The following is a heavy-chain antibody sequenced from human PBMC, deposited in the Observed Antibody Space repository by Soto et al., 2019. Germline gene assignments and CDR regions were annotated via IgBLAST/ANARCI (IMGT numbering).Heavy chain of an antibody. CDR1: GGSISSYY. Sequence: PSERLSLTCAVCGGSISSYYWSWIRQPPGKGLEWIGYIYYSGSTNYNPSLKSRVTISVDTSKNQFSLKLSSVTAADTAVYYCARHGAPAAAGIDYWGQGTLVTVSS. V-gene: IGHV4-59*08. J-gene: IGHJ4*02. D-gene: IGHD6-13*01. CDR2: IYYSGST. CDR3: ARHGAPAAAGIDY.